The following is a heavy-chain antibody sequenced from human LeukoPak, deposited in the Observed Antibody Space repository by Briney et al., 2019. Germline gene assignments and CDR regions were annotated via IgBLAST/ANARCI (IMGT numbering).Heavy chain of an antibody. Sequence: GGSLRLSCAASGFTFSSYAMSWVRQAPGKGLEWVSAISGSGGSTYYADSVKGRFTISGDNSKNTLYLQMNSLRAEDTAVYYCAKNPRQYYYDSSGYFIDYWGQGTLVTVSS. CDR2: ISGSGGST. D-gene: IGHD3-22*01. CDR3: AKNPRQYYYDSSGYFIDY. V-gene: IGHV3-23*01. J-gene: IGHJ4*02. CDR1: GFTFSSYA.